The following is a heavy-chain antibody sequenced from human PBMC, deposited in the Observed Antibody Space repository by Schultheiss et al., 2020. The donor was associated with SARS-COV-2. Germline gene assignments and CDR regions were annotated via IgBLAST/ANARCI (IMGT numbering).Heavy chain of an antibody. J-gene: IGHJ6*02. V-gene: IGHV4-31*03. CDR3: ARGTGGGMDV. Sequence: SETLSLTCTVSGGSISSGGYYWSWIRQHPGKGLEWIGYIYYSGSTYYNPSLKSRVTISVDTSKIQFSLKLSSVTVADTAVYYCARGTGGGMDVWGQGTTVTVSS. D-gene: IGHD3-16*01. CDR1: GGSISSGGYY. CDR2: IYYSGST.